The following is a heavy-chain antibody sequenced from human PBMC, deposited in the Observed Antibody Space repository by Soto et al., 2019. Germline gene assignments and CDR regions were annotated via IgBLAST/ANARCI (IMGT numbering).Heavy chain of an antibody. D-gene: IGHD1-7*01. V-gene: IGHV4-59*12. Sequence: SETLSLTCTVSGGSISSYYWSWIRQPPGKGLEWIGYIYYSGSTNYNPPLKSRVPISVDTSKNQFSLQLTSVTPEDTAVYYCAGTTSHQWYYMDVWGKGTTVTVSS. J-gene: IGHJ6*03. CDR1: GGSISSYY. CDR2: IYYSGST. CDR3: AGTTSHQWYYMDV.